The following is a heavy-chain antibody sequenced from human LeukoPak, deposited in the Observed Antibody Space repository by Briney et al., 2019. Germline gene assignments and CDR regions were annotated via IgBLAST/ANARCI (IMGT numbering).Heavy chain of an antibody. Sequence: ASVKVSCKASGYTFTSYGISWVRQAPGQGLEWMGWISAYNGNTNYAQKLQGRVTMTTETSTSTAFLELRSLRSDDTAVYYCARDGLHHFYYMDVWGKGTTVTISS. V-gene: IGHV1-18*01. J-gene: IGHJ6*03. CDR1: GYTFTSYG. CDR2: ISAYNGNT. CDR3: ARDGLHHFYYMDV.